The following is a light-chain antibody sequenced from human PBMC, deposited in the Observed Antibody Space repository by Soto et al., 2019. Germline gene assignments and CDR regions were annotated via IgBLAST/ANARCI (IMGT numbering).Light chain of an antibody. J-gene: IGKJ5*01. V-gene: IGKV1-39*01. CDR2: DAS. Sequence: DIQMTQSPSSLSASVGDRVTINCRASQTISTYLNWYQQKPGKAPRLLIYDASSLLSGVPSRFSGSGSGTDFTLTIASLQPEDFSTYYCQQRSNWPPITFGQGTRLEI. CDR1: QTISTY. CDR3: QQRSNWPPIT.